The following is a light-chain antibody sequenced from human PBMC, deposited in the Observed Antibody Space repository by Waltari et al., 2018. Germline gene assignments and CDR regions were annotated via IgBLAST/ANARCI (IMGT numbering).Light chain of an antibody. CDR1: RSNIGDGHH. Sequence: QSVLTQPPSVSGAPGQRVTISSTGSRSNIGDGHHVQWYQHVPVAAPKLVIFGYNNRPSGVPDRISGSKSGTSASLAIAGLRAEDEAEYYCQSYDSSLDGFVFAAGTKVTVL. CDR2: GYN. J-gene: IGLJ1*01. CDR3: QSYDSSLDGFV. V-gene: IGLV1-40*01.